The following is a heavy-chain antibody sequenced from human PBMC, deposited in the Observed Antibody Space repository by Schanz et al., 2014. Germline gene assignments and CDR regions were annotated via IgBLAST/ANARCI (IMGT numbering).Heavy chain of an antibody. CDR3: VGRCSSPRCYAHQVNY. D-gene: IGHD2-2*01. J-gene: IGHJ4*02. Sequence: EVQVGEKGGGEGKKGGKMRKEGGAQGRKFDTERRKWVRKERGKGREWVSSISSNSDYIYYAESVKGRFTISRDNAKNSLYLQMNSLRAEDTAVYYCVGRCSSPRCYAHQVNYWGQGTLVAVSS. V-gene: IGHV3-21*01. CDR2: ISSNSDYI. CDR1: GRKFDTER.